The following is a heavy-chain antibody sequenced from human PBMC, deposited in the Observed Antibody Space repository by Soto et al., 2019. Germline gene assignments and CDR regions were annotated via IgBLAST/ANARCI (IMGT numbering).Heavy chain of an antibody. CDR3: ASRSSGWYFDY. V-gene: IGHV3-23*01. Sequence: EVQLLESGGGLVQPGGSLRLSCAASGFTFSSYAMNWVRQAPGKGLEWVSVISGSGSSTYYADSVKGRFTISRDNSKKTLYLQMNSLRAEDTAVYYCASRSSGWYFDYWGQGTLVTVSS. CDR1: GFTFSSYA. J-gene: IGHJ4*02. D-gene: IGHD6-19*01. CDR2: ISGSGSST.